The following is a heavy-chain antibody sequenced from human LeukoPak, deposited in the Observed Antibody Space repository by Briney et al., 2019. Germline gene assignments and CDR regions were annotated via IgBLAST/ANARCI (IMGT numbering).Heavy chain of an antibody. CDR2: ISSSSSY. V-gene: IGHV3-69-1*01. CDR1: GFTFSRYS. J-gene: IGHJ4*02. Sequence: SGGALRLSCAASGFTFSRYSMKRVRQAPGEGRGWVSSISSSSSYIYADSVKGRFTISRDNAKNSLYLQMNSLRAEDTAVYYCARDVSGWYYFDYWGQGTLVTVSS. D-gene: IGHD6-19*01. CDR3: ARDVSGWYYFDY.